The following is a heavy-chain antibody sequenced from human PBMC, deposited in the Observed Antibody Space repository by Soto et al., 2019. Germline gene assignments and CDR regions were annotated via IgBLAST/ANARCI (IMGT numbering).Heavy chain of an antibody. J-gene: IGHJ4*02. CDR2: ISSSSSYI. CDR3: ARVGTYYGSGSPYYSDY. V-gene: IGHV3-21*01. Sequence: EVQLVESGGGLVKPGGSLRLSCSASGFSFRSYYMNWVRQAPGQGLEWVSSISSSSSYINYADSVKGRFTISRDNAKNSLYLQMNSLRAEDTAVYYCARVGTYYGSGSPYYSDYWGQGTLVTVSS. CDR1: GFSFRSYY. D-gene: IGHD3-10*01.